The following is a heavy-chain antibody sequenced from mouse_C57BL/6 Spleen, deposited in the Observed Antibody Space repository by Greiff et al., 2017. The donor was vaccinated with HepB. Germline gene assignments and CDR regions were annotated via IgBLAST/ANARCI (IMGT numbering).Heavy chain of an antibody. V-gene: IGHV14-2*01. D-gene: IGHD2-3*01. Sequence: EVKLVESGAELVKPGASVKLSCTASGFNIKDYYMHWVKQRTEQGLEWIGRIDPEDGETKYAPKFQGKATITADTSSNTAYLQLSSLTSEDTAVYYCAEGWDGPGYFDVWGTGTTVTVSS. CDR1: GFNIKDYY. J-gene: IGHJ1*03. CDR2: IDPEDGET. CDR3: AEGWDGPGYFDV.